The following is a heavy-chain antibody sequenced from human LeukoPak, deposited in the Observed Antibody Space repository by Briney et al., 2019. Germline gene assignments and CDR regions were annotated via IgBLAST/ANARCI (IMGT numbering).Heavy chain of an antibody. V-gene: IGHV4-31*03. CDR2: IYYSGST. J-gene: IGHJ4*02. CDR3: ARERYQLLSHYFDY. D-gene: IGHD2-2*01. CDR1: GGSISSGGYY. Sequence: PSGTLSLTCTVSGGSISSGGYYWSWIRQHPGKGLEWIGYIYYSGSTYYNPSLKSRVTISVDTSKNQFSLKLSSVTAADTAVYYCARERYQLLSHYFDYWGQGTLVTVSS.